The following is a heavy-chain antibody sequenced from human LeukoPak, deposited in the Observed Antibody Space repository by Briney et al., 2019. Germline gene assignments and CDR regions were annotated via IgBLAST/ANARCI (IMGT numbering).Heavy chain of an antibody. V-gene: IGHV4-4*02. CDR2: IYHSGST. CDR1: GGSISSSYW. CDR3: ARGHVVLGYDACDI. Sequence: SETLSLTCGVSGGSISSSYWWCWVRQPPGKGLEWIGEIYHSGSTNYNPSLKSRVTISMDKSKNQFSLNLSSVTAADTAVYYCARGHVVLGYDACDIWGQGTMVTVSS. D-gene: IGHD3-10*01. J-gene: IGHJ3*02.